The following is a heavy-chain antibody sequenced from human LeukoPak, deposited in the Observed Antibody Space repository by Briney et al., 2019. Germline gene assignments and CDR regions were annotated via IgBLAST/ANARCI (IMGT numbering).Heavy chain of an antibody. CDR2: ISSSSSTI. Sequence: PGGSLRLSCAASGFTFSSYSMNWVRQAPGKGLEWVSYISSSSSTIYYADSVKGRFTISRDNAKNSLYLQMNSLRAEDTAVYYCARGAGTALDYWGQGTLVTVSS. V-gene: IGHV3-48*01. J-gene: IGHJ4*02. D-gene: IGHD6-13*01. CDR3: ARGAGTALDY. CDR1: GFTFSSYS.